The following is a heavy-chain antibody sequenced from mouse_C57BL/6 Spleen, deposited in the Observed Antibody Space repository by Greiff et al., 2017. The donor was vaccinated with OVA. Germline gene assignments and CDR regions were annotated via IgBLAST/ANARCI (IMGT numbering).Heavy chain of an antibody. CDR2: IYPGDGDT. V-gene: IGHV1-82*01. Sequence: QVTLKESGPELVKPGASVKISCKASGYAFSSSWMNWVKQRPGKGLEWIGRIYPGDGDTNYNGKFKGKATLTADKSSSTAYMQLSSLTSEDSAVYFCARGGLITTVVAFDYWGQGTTLTVSS. CDR1: GYAFSSSW. J-gene: IGHJ2*01. CDR3: ARGGLITTVVAFDY. D-gene: IGHD1-1*01.